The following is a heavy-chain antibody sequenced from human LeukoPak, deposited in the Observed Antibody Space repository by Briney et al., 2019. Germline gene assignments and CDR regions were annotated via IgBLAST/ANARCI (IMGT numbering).Heavy chain of an antibody. D-gene: IGHD3-9*01. J-gene: IGHJ4*02. Sequence: GGSLRLSCAASGFTFSSYAMSWVRQAPGKGLEWVSAISGSGGSTYYADSVKGRFTISRDNAKNSLYLQMNSLRAEDTAVYYCARDKYDILTGYPDLFDYWGRGTLVTVSS. CDR2: ISGSGGST. CDR3: ARDKYDILTGYPDLFDY. CDR1: GFTFSSYA. V-gene: IGHV3-23*01.